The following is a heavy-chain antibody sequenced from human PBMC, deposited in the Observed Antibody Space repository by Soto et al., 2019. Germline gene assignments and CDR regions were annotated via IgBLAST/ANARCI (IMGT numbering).Heavy chain of an antibody. Sequence: QDQLVQSGVEVKKPGASVKVSCKASGYSFTNYGITWVRQAPGQGFEWMGWISAYNGNTNYAQKFPGRVTLTTDASTSTACLELRSRRSDDTAVYYCARDRGVAPPVAGNTHYYYYMDVWGKGTTVTVSS. V-gene: IGHV1-18*01. D-gene: IGHD6-19*01. CDR2: ISAYNGNT. CDR1: GYSFTNYG. CDR3: ARDRGVAPPVAGNTHYYYYMDV. J-gene: IGHJ6*03.